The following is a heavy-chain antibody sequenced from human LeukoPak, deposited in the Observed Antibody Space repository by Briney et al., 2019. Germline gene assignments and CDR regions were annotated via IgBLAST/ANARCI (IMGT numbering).Heavy chain of an antibody. CDR2: IKSKTDGGTT. CDR3: TTVTGGYDWIDY. CDR1: GFTFSNAW. J-gene: IGHJ4*02. D-gene: IGHD5-12*01. V-gene: IGHV3-15*01. Sequence: PGGSLRLSCAASGFTFSNAWMSWVRQAPGKGLEWVGRIKSKTDGGTTDYAEPVKGRFTISRDDYKNTLYLQMNSLKTEDTAVYYCTTVTGGYDWIDYWGQGTLVTVSS.